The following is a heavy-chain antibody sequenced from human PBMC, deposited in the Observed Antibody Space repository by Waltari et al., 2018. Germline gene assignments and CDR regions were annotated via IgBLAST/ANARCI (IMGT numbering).Heavy chain of an antibody. CDR1: GFPFSSYG. CDR3: ARGSGYSPDY. V-gene: IGHV3-33*01. CDR2: IWYDGSNK. Sequence: QVQLVESGGGVVQPGRSLRLSCAASGFPFSSYGMHWVRQAPGKGLEWVAVIWYDGSNKYYADSVKGRFTISRDNSKNTLYLQMNSLRAEDTAVYYCARGSGYSPDYWGQGTLVTVSS. D-gene: IGHD3-3*01. J-gene: IGHJ4*02.